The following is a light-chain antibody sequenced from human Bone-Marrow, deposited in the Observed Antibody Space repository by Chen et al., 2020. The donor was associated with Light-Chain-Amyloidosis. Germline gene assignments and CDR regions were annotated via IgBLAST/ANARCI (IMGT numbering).Light chain of an antibody. CDR1: HIGSKT. V-gene: IGLV3-21*04. J-gene: IGLJ2*01. CDR3: QVWDSSSDHVV. CDR2: YDS. Sequence: SYVLTQPPSVSMAPGKTARITCGGNHIGSKTVHWYQQKPGQAPVLVIYYDSDRPSGIPERFSGSKSGNTATLTISRVEAGDEADYYCQVWDSSSDHVVFGGGTKLTVL.